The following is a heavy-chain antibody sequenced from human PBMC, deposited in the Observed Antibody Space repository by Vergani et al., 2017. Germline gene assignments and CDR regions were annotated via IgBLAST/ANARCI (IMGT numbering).Heavy chain of an antibody. D-gene: IGHD3-3*01. CDR1: GFTFSSYS. Sequence: EVQLVESGGGLVKPGGSLRLSCAASGFTFSSYSMNWVRQAPGKGLEWVSSISSSSSYIYYADSVKGRFTISRDNAKNSLYLQMNSLRAEDTAVYYCARDLGKNSYYDVWGGYYAFDYWGQGTLVTVSS. CDR2: ISSSSSYI. V-gene: IGHV3-21*01. J-gene: IGHJ4*02. CDR3: ARDLGKNSYYDVWGGYYAFDY.